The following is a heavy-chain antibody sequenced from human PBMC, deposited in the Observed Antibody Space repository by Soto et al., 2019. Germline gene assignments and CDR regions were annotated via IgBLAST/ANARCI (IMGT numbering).Heavy chain of an antibody. V-gene: IGHV3-23*01. CDR1: GFTFRTYA. J-gene: IGHJ4*02. CDR2: ILSNGDTK. Sequence: GGSLRLSCAASGFTFRTYAMSWVRQAPGQGLEWVSGILSNGDTKYYADSVRGRFTISRDNSKNILYLQMSNLRAEDTAIYYCAKDRHPDGFWPLDHWGQGTLVTVSS. D-gene: IGHD3-3*01. CDR3: AKDRHPDGFWPLDH.